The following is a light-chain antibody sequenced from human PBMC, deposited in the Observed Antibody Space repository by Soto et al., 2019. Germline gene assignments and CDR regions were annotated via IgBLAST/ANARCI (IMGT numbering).Light chain of an antibody. CDR2: LGS. CDR1: QSLLHSNGYNY. J-gene: IGKJ1*01. Sequence: DIVMTQSPLSLPVTPGEPASISCRSSQSLLHSNGYNYLDWYLQKPGQSPQLLIYLGSNRASGVPDRFSGSRSGTDFTLKISRVEAEDVGVYYCMQALQTRTFGQGTKAEIK. CDR3: MQALQTRT. V-gene: IGKV2-28*01.